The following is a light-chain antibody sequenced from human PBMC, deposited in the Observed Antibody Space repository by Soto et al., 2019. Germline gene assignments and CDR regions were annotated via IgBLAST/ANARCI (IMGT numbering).Light chain of an antibody. V-gene: IGLV1-47*01. Sequence: QSVLTQPPSVSAAPGQKVTISCSGSSSNIGGNYVYWYQQLPGTAPKLLIYRNNQRPSGVPDRFSGSKSGTSASLAISGLRSEDEADYYCAAWDDSLSVLYVFGTGTKVTVL. CDR3: AAWDDSLSVLYV. CDR2: RNN. CDR1: SSNIGGNY. J-gene: IGLJ1*01.